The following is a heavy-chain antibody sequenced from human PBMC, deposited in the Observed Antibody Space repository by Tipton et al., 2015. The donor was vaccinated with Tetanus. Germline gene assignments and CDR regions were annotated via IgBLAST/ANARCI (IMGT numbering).Heavy chain of an antibody. Sequence: PGLVKPSQTLSLTCTVSGASVSSGDSNWTWIRQHPGEGLEGIRDIHYSGGSKYNPSLKRRLTMSLDTSQNQFSLRLSSVTAADTAVYSCARERTRGGDSDFGVANWGQGTLVTVSS. CDR3: ARERTRGGDSDFGVAN. CDR2: IHYSGGS. CDR1: GASVSSGDSN. J-gene: IGHJ4*02. D-gene: IGHD4/OR15-4a*01. V-gene: IGHV4-31*03.